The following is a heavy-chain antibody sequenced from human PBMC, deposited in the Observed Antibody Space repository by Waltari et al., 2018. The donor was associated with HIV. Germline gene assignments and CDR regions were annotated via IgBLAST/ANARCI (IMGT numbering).Heavy chain of an antibody. CDR3: ARLLAACGTVFDY. D-gene: IGHD6-13*01. CDR1: GGSISSSNYY. V-gene: IGHV4-39*07. Sequence: QLQLQESGPGLVKPSETLSLTCTVSGGSISSSNYYWGWIRQPPGKGLEWIGSVYYSGSTYYNPALKGRVTISVDTSKNQFSLNLTSVTAADTAVYYCARLLAACGTVFDYWGQGTLVTVSS. J-gene: IGHJ4*02. CDR2: VYYSGST.